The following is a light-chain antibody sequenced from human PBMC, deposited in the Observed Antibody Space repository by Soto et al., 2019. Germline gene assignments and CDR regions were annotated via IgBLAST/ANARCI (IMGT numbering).Light chain of an antibody. CDR1: PGISSW. V-gene: IGKV1D-12*01. J-gene: IGKJ3*01. Sequence: DIQMTQSPSSVSESVGDRVTITCRASPGISSWLAWYQQKPGKAPKLLIYAASSLQSGVPSRFSGSGSGTDFTLTISCLQPEDFTTYYCQQANSFPFGPGTKVDIK. CDR2: AAS. CDR3: QQANSFP.